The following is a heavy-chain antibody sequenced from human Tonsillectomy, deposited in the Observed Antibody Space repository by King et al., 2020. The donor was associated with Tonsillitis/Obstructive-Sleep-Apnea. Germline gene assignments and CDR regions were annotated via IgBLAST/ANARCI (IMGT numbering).Heavy chain of an antibody. CDR3: ARDSYCSSTSCYFGFYYYYYMDV. CDR1: GFTVSSNY. D-gene: IGHD2-2*01. CDR2: IYSGGST. Sequence: VQLVESGGGLIQPGGSLRLSCAASGFTVSSNYMSWVRQAPGKGLEWVSVIYSGGSTYYADSMKGRFTISRDNSKNTLYLQMNSLRAEDTAVYYCARDSYCSSTSCYFGFYYYYYMDVWGKGTTVTVSS. J-gene: IGHJ6*03. V-gene: IGHV3-53*01.